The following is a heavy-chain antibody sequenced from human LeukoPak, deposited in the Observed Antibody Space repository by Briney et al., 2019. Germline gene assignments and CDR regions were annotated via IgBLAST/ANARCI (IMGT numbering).Heavy chain of an antibody. CDR3: ARYYCGGDCYSGYFDY. V-gene: IGHV4-59*01. CDR2: IYYSGST. D-gene: IGHD2-21*02. Sequence: SETLSLTCTVSGGSISSYYWSWIRQPPGKGLEWIGYIYYSGSTNYNPSLKSRVTISVDTSKNQFSLKLSSVTAADTAVYYCARYYCGGDCYSGYFDYWGQGTLATVSS. J-gene: IGHJ4*02. CDR1: GGSISSYY.